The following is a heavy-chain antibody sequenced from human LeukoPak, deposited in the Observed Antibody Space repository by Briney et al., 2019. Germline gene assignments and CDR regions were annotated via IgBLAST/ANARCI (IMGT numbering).Heavy chain of an antibody. Sequence: ASVKVSCKASGGTFSSYAISWVRQAPGQGLEWMGIINPSGGSTSYAQKFQGRVTMTRDTSTSTVYMELSSLRSEDTAVYYCTQRISGYSYGYDAFDIWGQGTMVTVSS. D-gene: IGHD5-18*01. J-gene: IGHJ3*02. V-gene: IGHV1-46*03. CDR2: INPSGGST. CDR3: TQRISGYSYGYDAFDI. CDR1: GGTFSSYA.